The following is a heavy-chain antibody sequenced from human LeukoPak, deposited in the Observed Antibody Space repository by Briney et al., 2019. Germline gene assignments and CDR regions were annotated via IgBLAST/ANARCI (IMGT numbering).Heavy chain of an antibody. CDR2: INPNSGGT. CDR3: ARLPSYYYGSGSYYNVGVDAFDI. Sequence: ASVKVSCKASGYTFTGYYIHWVRQAPGQGREWMGWINPNSGGTNYAQKFQGRVTMTRDTSINTAYMELSRLRSDDTAVYYCARLPSYYYGSGSYYNVGVDAFDIWGQGTMVTVSS. CDR1: GYTFTGYY. V-gene: IGHV1-2*02. J-gene: IGHJ3*02. D-gene: IGHD3-10*01.